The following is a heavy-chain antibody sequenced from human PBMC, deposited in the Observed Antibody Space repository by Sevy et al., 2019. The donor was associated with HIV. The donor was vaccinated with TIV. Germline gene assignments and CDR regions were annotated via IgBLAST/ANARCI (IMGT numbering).Heavy chain of an antibody. Sequence: GGSLRLSCAASGFILSDYYMSWIRQAPGKGLEWLSYISDSDDSIYYADSVKGRFTISWEKTKNSLFFKMNSLRAEDTAVYYCARDHVKDGDLGDYYYFAMDVWGQGTTVTVSS. D-gene: IGHD4-17*01. V-gene: IGHV3-11*01. J-gene: IGHJ6*02. CDR1: GFILSDYY. CDR3: ARDHVKDGDLGDYYYFAMDV. CDR2: ISDSDDSI.